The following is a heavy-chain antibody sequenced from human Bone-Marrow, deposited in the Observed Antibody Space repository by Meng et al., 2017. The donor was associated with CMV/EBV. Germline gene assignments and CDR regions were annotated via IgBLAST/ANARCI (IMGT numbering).Heavy chain of an antibody. CDR1: GYSVTRYW. J-gene: IGHJ4*02. CDR3: ARRVPDYSPPDY. D-gene: IGHD4-11*01. CDR2: IYPGDSDT. Sequence: GEFLKISCKGCGYSVTRYWSGWVRQMPGKGLEWMGIIYPGDSDTRYSPSFQGQVTISADKSISTAYLQWSRLKASDTAMYYCARRVPDYSPPDYWGQGTLVTVSS. V-gene: IGHV5-51*01.